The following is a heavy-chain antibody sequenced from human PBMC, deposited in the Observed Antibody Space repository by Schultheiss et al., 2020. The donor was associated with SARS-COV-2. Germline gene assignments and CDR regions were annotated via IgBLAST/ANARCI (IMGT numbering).Heavy chain of an antibody. V-gene: IGHV3-30-3*01. CDR3: AKETPVVTPPSFDY. CDR1: GFAFSDST. D-gene: IGHD4-23*01. J-gene: IGHJ4*02. Sequence: GGSLRLSCAASGFAFSDSTVHWVRQAPGKGLEWVAVMSYDGSNKYYADSVKGRFTISRDNAKNSLYLQMNSLRAEDTAVYYCAKETPVVTPPSFDYWGQGTLVTVSS. CDR2: MSYDGSNK.